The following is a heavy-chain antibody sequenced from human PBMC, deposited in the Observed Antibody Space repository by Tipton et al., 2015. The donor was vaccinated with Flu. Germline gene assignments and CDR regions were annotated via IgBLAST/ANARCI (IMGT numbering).Heavy chain of an antibody. CDR1: GFTFSGYA. Sequence: SLRLSCAASGFTFSGYAMHWVRQAPGKGLEWVSVISYDGNNKFYADSVRGRFTISRDNSENTLYLQMNSLRAEGTAVYYCARTSSGWYGQIDYWGQGTLVTVSS. D-gene: IGHD6-19*01. CDR3: ARTSSGWYGQIDY. V-gene: IGHV3-30*04. CDR2: ISYDGNNK. J-gene: IGHJ4*02.